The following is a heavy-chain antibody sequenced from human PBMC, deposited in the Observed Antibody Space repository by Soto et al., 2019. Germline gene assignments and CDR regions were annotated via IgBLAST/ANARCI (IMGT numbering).Heavy chain of an antibody. CDR2: IYHSGTA. Sequence: PSETLSLTCAVSGGSISSGGFSWTWIRQPPGGGLEWIGNIYHSGTASYNPALTSRVTISIDISKNLFSLTLRSVSATDTAVYYCATSNWFDPWGQGTLVTVSS. J-gene: IGHJ5*02. CDR3: ATSNWFDP. CDR1: GGSISSGGFS. V-gene: IGHV4-30-2*03.